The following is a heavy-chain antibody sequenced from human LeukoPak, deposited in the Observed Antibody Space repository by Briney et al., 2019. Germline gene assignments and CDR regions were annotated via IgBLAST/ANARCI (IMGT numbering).Heavy chain of an antibody. J-gene: IGHJ6*03. Sequence: GASVKVSCKVPGYTLTELSMHWVRQAPGKGLEWMGGFDPEDGETIYAQKFQGRVTMTEDTSTDTAYMELSSLRSEDTAVYYCATARNYHYYYYMDVWGKGTTVTVSS. CDR3: ATARNYHYYYYMDV. D-gene: IGHD1-1*01. V-gene: IGHV1-24*01. CDR2: FDPEDGET. CDR1: GYTLTELS.